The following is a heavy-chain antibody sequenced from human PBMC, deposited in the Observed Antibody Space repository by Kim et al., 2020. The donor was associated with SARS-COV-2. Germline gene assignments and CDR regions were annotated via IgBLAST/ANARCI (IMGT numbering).Heavy chain of an antibody. Sequence: GGSLRLSCAASGFTFSSYGMHWVRQAPGKGLEWVAVIWYDGSNKYYADSVKGRFTISRDNSKNTLYLQMNSLRAEDTAVYYCARDFAVADSDMDVWGKGTTVTVSS. V-gene: IGHV3-33*01. J-gene: IGHJ6*03. CDR1: GFTFSSYG. CDR2: IWYDGSNK. CDR3: ARDFAVADSDMDV. D-gene: IGHD6-19*01.